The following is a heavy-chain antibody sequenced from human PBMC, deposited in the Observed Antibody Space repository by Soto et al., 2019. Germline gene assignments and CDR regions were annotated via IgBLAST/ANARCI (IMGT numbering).Heavy chain of an antibody. V-gene: IGHV3-72*01. J-gene: IGHJ4*02. CDR1: GFTFSDHY. CDR3: AREQVYGSGTRIFDY. CDR2: TRNKGNTYTT. Sequence: GGSLRLSCAASGFTFSDHYMDWVRQAPGKGLEWVGRTRNKGNTYTTEYAASVKGRFTISRDDSKNSLYLQMNSLKTEDTAVYYCAREQVYGSGTRIFDYWGQGTLVTVSS. D-gene: IGHD3-10*01.